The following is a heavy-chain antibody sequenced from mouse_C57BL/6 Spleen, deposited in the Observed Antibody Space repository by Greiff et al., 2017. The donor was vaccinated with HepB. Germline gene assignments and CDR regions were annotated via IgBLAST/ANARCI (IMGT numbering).Heavy chain of an antibody. V-gene: IGHV5-6*01. Sequence: EVKLVESGGDLVKPGGSLKLSCAASGFTFSSYGMSWVRQTPDKRLEWVATISSGGSYTYYPDSVKGRFTISRDNAKNTLYLQMSSLKSEDTAMYYCARQGDGSSYGWFAYWGQGTLVTVSA. CDR1: GFTFSSYG. J-gene: IGHJ3*01. CDR3: ARQGDGSSYGWFAY. D-gene: IGHD1-1*01. CDR2: ISSGGSYT.